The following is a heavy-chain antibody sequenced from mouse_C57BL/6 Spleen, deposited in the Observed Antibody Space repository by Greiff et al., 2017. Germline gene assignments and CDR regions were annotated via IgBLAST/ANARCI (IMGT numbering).Heavy chain of an antibody. CDR3: ASYGYEFAY. D-gene: IGHD2-2*01. Sequence: QVQLQQSGAELVRPGASVKLSCKASGYTFTDYYINWVKQRPGQGLEWIARIYPGSGNTYYNEKFKGKATLTAEKSSSTAYMHLSSLTSEDSAVYFCASYGYEFAYWGQGSLVTVAA. CDR1: GYTFTDYY. J-gene: IGHJ3*01. V-gene: IGHV1-76*01. CDR2: IYPGSGNT.